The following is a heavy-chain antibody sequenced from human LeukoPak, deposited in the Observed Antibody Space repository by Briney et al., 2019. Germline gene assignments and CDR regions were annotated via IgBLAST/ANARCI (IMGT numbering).Heavy chain of an antibody. CDR3: ARGYMTTPDFDY. D-gene: IGHD4-11*01. CDR1: GGSISGYY. V-gene: IGHV4-59*12. CDR2: IFYSGST. J-gene: IGHJ4*02. Sequence: SETLSLTCTVSGGSISGYYWSWIRQPPGKGLEWIGYIFYSGSTNYNPSLKSRVTISVDTSKNQFSLKLSSVTAADTAVYYCARGYMTTPDFDYWGQGTLVTVSS.